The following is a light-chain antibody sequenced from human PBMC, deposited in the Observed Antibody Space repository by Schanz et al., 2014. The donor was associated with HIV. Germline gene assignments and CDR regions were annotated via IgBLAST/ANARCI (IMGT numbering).Light chain of an antibody. CDR1: SSNIGSNT. Sequence: QSVLTQPPSASGTPGQRVTISCSGSSSNIGSNTVNWYQQLPGTAPKLLIYSNNQRPSGVPDRVSGSESGTSASLVISGLQSQDEADYYCATWVDSLNGWVFGGGTKLTVL. V-gene: IGLV1-44*01. CDR3: ATWVDSLNGWV. CDR2: SNN. J-gene: IGLJ3*02.